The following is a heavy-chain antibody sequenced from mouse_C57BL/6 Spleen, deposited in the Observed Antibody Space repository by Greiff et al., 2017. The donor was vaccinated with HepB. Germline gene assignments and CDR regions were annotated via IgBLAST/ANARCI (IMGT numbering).Heavy chain of an antibody. CDR3: ARRLRDWFAY. D-gene: IGHD1-2*01. Sequence: QVQLKESGAELVMPGASVKLSCKASGYTFTSYWMHWVKQRPGQGLEWIGEIDPSDSYTNYNQKFKGKSTLTVDKSSSTAYMQLSSLTSEDSAVYYCARRLRDWFAYWGQGTLVTVSA. CDR2: IDPSDSYT. J-gene: IGHJ3*01. CDR1: GYTFTSYW. V-gene: IGHV1-69*01.